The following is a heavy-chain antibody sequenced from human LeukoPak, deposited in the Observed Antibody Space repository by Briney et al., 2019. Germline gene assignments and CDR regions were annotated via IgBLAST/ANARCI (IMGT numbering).Heavy chain of an antibody. CDR3: TTDDESTHNDY. V-gene: IGHV3-30-3*01. D-gene: IGHD2-2*01. CDR1: GFTFSSYA. J-gene: IGHJ4*02. Sequence: PGRSLRLSCAASGFTFSSYAMHWVRQAPGKGLEWVAVISYDGSNKYYADSVKGRFTISRDDSKNTLYLQMNSLKTEDTAVYYCTTDDESTHNDYWGQGTLVTVSS. CDR2: ISYDGSNK.